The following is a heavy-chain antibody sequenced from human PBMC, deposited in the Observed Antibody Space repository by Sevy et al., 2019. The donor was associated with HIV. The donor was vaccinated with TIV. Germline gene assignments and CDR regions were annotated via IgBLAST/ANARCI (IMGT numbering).Heavy chain of an antibody. CDR1: GFIFSSYE. J-gene: IGHJ4*02. V-gene: IGHV3-48*03. CDR3: ARDLPPSATTVAHFDC. CDR2: ISNSGTTI. D-gene: IGHD4-17*01. Sequence: GGSLRLSCAASGFIFSSYEMNWVRQAPGKGLEWVSYISNSGTTIYYSDSVKGGLTISRDNARNSLYLQMNSLRAEDTAVYYCARDLPPSATTVAHFDCWGQGTLVTVSS.